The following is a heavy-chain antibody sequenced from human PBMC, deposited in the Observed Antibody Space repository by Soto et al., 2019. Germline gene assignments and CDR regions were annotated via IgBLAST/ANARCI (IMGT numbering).Heavy chain of an antibody. D-gene: IGHD5-18*01. J-gene: IGHJ4*02. CDR2: ISYDGSVQ. CDR3: VSDRGYGHASVPYS. Sequence: QAQLVESGGGVVQPGRSLRLSCAASGFAFSSYGMHWVRQAPGTGLEWVAVISYDGSVQHYADSVKGRFTISRDNSKSMVLLQMSSLRAEGTAVYYCVSDRGYGHASVPYSWGQGTLVSVSS. V-gene: IGHV3-30*05. CDR1: GFAFSSYG.